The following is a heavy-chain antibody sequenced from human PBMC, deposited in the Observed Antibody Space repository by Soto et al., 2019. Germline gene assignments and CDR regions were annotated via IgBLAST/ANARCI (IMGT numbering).Heavy chain of an antibody. Sequence: EVQLVESGGGLVQPGGSLRLSCAASGFTFGSYPMHWVRQAPGKGLEYVSAISTNGDSTFYANSVKGRFTISRDNSKNTLYLQMGRLRAGEMGVCYCGREGMSRARWGVDYGGEGTLVTASS. J-gene: IGHJ4*02. D-gene: IGHD3-16*01. V-gene: IGHV3-64*01. CDR2: ISTNGDST. CDR3: GREGMSRARWGVDY. CDR1: GFTFGSYP.